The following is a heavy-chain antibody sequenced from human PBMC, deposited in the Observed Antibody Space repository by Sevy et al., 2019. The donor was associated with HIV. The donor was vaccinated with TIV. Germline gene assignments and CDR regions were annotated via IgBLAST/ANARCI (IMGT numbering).Heavy chain of an antibody. CDR3: ARLPTAPDYSSGYLIDS. CDR1: GGSVSSRSDC. D-gene: IGHD6-19*01. Sequence: SQTLSLTCTVSGGSVSSRSDCWSWIRQAPGKGLEWIGYMNYSGSTNYNPSLKSRVTISIDTSKNHFSLNLRSVTAVDTAVYYCARLPTAPDYSSGYLIDSWGQGTLVTVSS. CDR2: MNYSGST. V-gene: IGHV4-61*03. J-gene: IGHJ4*02.